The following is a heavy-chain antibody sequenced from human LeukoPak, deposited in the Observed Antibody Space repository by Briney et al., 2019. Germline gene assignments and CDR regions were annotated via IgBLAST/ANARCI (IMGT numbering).Heavy chain of an antibody. Sequence: ASVKVSCKASGYTFTSYAMHWVRQAPGQRLEWMGWINAGNGNTKYSQKFQGRVTITRDTSASTAYMELSSLRSEDTAVYYCARAQVVVVPAAINSPPFDYWGQGTLVTVSS. V-gene: IGHV1-3*01. CDR1: GYTFTSYA. CDR3: ARAQVVVVPAAINSPPFDY. D-gene: IGHD2-2*01. CDR2: INAGNGNT. J-gene: IGHJ4*02.